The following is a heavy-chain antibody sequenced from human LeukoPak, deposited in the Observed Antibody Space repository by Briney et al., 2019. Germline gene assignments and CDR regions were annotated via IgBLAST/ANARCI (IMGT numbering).Heavy chain of an antibody. CDR2: IYHSGST. D-gene: IGHD3-22*01. Sequence: PSETLSLTCTVSGGSISSGDYYWSWIRQPPGKGLEWIGYIYHSGSTYYNPSLKSRVTISVDTSKNQFSLKLSSVTAADTAVYFCARDLIVVVPQAFDIWGQGIMVTVSS. J-gene: IGHJ3*02. CDR1: GGSISSGDYY. V-gene: IGHV4-30-4*01. CDR3: ARDLIVVVPQAFDI.